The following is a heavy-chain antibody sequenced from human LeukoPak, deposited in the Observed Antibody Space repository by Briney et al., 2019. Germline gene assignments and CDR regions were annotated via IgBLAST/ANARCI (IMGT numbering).Heavy chain of an antibody. CDR2: IYYSGST. V-gene: IGHV4-59*01. CDR3: ARTYYYGSGMKIDP. J-gene: IGHJ5*02. D-gene: IGHD3-10*01. Sequence: SETLSLTCTPSGGSISSYYWRWIRQPPGKGLEWIGYIYYSGSTNYNPSLKSRVTISVDTSKNQFSLKLSSVTAADTAVYYCARTYYYGSGMKIDPWGQGTLVTVSS. CDR1: GGSISSYY.